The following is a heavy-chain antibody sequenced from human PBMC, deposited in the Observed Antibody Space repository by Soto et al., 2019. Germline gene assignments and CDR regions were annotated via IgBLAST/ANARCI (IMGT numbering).Heavy chain of an antibody. D-gene: IGHD2-2*01. J-gene: IGHJ3*02. CDR1: GFTFSTYA. V-gene: IGHV3-64*02. CDR2: INSNGGTT. Sequence: PGGSLRLSCAASGFTFSTYAMHWVRQAPGKGLEYVSAINSNGGTTYYADSVKGRFTISRDNSNNTLYLQMGSLRAEDMAIYYCARGRNTYCSSASCYVIDAYDIWGQGTMVTVSS. CDR3: ARGRNTYCSSASCYVIDAYDI.